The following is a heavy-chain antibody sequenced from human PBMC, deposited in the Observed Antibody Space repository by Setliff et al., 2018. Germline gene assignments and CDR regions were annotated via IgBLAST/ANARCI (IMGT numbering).Heavy chain of an antibody. CDR3: ARRGYYYGWGDSNAFDI. V-gene: IGHV4-39*01. CDR2: IHYSENT. D-gene: IGHD3-10*01. CDR1: GGSITSGRYY. J-gene: IGHJ3*02. Sequence: SETLSLTCTVSGGSITSGRYYWGWIRQPPGQGLEWIASIHYSENTYYNPSLKSRVTISVDTSKNQFSLKLSSVTAADTAVYYCARRGYYYGWGDSNAFDIWGQGTMVTVSS.